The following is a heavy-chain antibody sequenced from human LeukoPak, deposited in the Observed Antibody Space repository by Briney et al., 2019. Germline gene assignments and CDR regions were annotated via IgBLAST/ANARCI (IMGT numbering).Heavy chain of an antibody. Sequence: SGGSLRLSCAASGFTFSSYEMNWVRQAPGKGLEWVSYISSSGSTIYYADSVKGRFTISRDNAKNSLYLQMNSLRAEDTAVYYCAKDRVDYVWDYWGQGTLVTVSS. CDR3: AKDRVDYVWDY. D-gene: IGHD3-16*01. V-gene: IGHV3-48*03. CDR2: ISSSGSTI. CDR1: GFTFSSYE. J-gene: IGHJ4*02.